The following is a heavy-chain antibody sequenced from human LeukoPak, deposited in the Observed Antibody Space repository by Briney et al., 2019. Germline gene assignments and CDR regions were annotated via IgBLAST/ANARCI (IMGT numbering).Heavy chain of an antibody. D-gene: IGHD3-22*01. Sequence: SETLSLTCAVYGGSFSGYYWSWIRQPPGKGLEWIGEINHSGSTNYNPSLKSRVTISVDTSKNQFSLKLSSVTAADTAVYYCARDLYYYDSSGYPVIDYWGQGTLVTVSS. CDR2: INHSGST. CDR1: GGSFSGYY. J-gene: IGHJ4*02. CDR3: ARDLYYYDSSGYPVIDY. V-gene: IGHV4-34*01.